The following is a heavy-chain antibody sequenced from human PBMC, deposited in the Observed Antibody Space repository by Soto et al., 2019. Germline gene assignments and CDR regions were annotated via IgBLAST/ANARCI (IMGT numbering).Heavy chain of an antibody. J-gene: IGHJ6*02. Sequence: QVQLVESGGGVVQPGRSLRLSCAASGFTFSSYGMHWVRQAPGKGLEWVAVISYDGSNKYYADSVKGRFTIPRDNSKNTLYLQMNGLIAEETDVYYCAKGPAIVLVPAAMNYYYGMDVWCQGTTVTVSS. CDR1: GFTFSSYG. CDR2: ISYDGSNK. D-gene: IGHD2-2*01. V-gene: IGHV3-30*18. CDR3: AKGPAIVLVPAAMNYYYGMDV.